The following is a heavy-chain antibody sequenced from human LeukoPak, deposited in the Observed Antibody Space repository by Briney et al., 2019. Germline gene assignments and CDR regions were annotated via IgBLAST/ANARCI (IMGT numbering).Heavy chain of an antibody. CDR1: GGSISSSSYY. J-gene: IGHJ4*02. CDR2: IYYSGST. CDR3: ARDPTYSSSHPIDY. Sequence: SETLSLTSTVSGGSISSSSYYWGWIRQPPGKGLEWIGSIYYSGSTYYNPSLKSRVTISVDTSKNQFSLKLSSVTAADTAVYYCARDPTYSSSHPIDYWGQGTLVTVSS. V-gene: IGHV4-39*07. D-gene: IGHD6-6*01.